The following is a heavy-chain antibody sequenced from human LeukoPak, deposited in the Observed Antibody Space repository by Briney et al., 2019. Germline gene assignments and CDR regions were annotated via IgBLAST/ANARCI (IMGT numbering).Heavy chain of an antibody. V-gene: IGHV4-59*08. Sequence: SETLSLTCTVSGGSISGYYWSWIRQPPGKGLEWIGYIYYSGNTDYNPSLNSRLTISVDTSKNQFSLKLNSVTAADTAVYYCARRLFDYWGQGTLVTVSS. CDR1: GGSISGYY. CDR3: ARRLFDY. J-gene: IGHJ4*02. CDR2: IYYSGNT.